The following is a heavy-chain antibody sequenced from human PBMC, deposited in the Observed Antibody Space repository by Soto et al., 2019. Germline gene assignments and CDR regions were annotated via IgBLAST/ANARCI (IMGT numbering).Heavy chain of an antibody. V-gene: IGHV3-30*18. D-gene: IGHD6-13*01. J-gene: IGHJ4*02. CDR3: AKDKEAHSSPDSVFDY. CDR1: GFTFSSYG. CDR2: ISYDGSNK. Sequence: PGGSLRLSCAASGFTFSSYGMHWVRQAPGKGLEWVAVISYDGSNKYYADSVKGRFTISRDNSKNTLYLQMNSLRAEDTAVYYCAKDKEAHSSPDSVFDYWGQGTLVTVSS.